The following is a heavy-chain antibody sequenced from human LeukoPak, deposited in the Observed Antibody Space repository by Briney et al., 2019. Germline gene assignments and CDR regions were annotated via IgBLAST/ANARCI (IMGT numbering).Heavy chain of an antibody. CDR2: IWYNGTNK. D-gene: IGHD5-18*01. V-gene: IGHV3-33*01. J-gene: IGHJ4*02. Sequence: GGSLRLSCTASGFPFSAYGMHWVRQAPGKGLEWVAVIWYNGTNKYYADSVKGRFTISRDNSKNTLYLQMNSLRVEDTAVYYCARDRRGFSYGYWGFDYWGQGTLVTVSS. CDR1: GFPFSAYG. CDR3: ARDRRGFSYGYWGFDY.